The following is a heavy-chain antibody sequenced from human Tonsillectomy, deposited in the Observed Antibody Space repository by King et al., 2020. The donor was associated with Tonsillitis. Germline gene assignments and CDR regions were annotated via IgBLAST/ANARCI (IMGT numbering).Heavy chain of an antibody. J-gene: IGHJ4*02. CDR1: GGSISSSSYY. CDR3: AANRRYSSSWRFDY. V-gene: IGHV4-39*01. Sequence: QLQESGPGLVKPSETLSLTCTVSGGSISSSSYYWGWIRQPPGKGLEWIGSSYYSGSTYYNPSLKSRVTISVDTSKNQFSLKLSSVTAADTAVYYCAANRRYSSSWRFDYWGQGTLVTVSS. CDR2: SYYSGST. D-gene: IGHD6-13*01.